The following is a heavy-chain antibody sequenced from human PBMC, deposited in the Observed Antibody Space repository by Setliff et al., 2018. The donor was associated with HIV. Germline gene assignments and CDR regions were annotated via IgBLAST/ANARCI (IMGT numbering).Heavy chain of an antibody. CDR1: GFTFSSYS. D-gene: IGHD1-1*01. V-gene: IGHV3-21*06. J-gene: IGHJ4*02. CDR2: ISSSSSYI. Sequence: GGSLRLSCAASGFTFSSYSMNWVRQAPGKGLEWVSSISSSSSYIYYADSVKGRFTISRDNAKNSLYLQLNSLRVEDTAVYYCARGRPTGYFDCWGQGTLVTVSS. CDR3: ARGRPTGYFDC.